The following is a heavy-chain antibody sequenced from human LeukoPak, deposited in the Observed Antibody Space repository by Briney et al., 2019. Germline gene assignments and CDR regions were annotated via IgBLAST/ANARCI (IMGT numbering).Heavy chain of an antibody. Sequence: VSVNVSCKASGYIFINYGITGVRPAPGHGLEWMGGIISYIGKTDYAQKFHDRVTMTTYTPTSTAYLYFKSLRSDDTPVCHCSSDGFSSSWPYYLDFWGQGSLVTDSS. CDR2: IISYIGKT. J-gene: IGHJ4*02. D-gene: IGHD6-13*01. CDR1: GYIFINYG. CDR3: SSDGFSSSWPYYLDF. V-gene: IGHV1-18*01.